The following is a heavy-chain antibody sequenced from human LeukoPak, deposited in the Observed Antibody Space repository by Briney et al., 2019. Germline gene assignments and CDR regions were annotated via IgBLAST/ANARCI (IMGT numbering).Heavy chain of an antibody. J-gene: IGHJ6*03. Sequence: GGSLRLSCAASGFTFDDYAMHWVRHAPGKGLEWVSIISGDGGSTYYEDSVKGRFTISRDNSKNSLYLQMNSLRTEDTALYYCAKDTGYSYGYNYYYMDVWGKGTTVTVSS. CDR2: ISGDGGST. V-gene: IGHV3-43*02. CDR3: AKDTGYSYGYNYYYMDV. CDR1: GFTFDDYA. D-gene: IGHD5-18*01.